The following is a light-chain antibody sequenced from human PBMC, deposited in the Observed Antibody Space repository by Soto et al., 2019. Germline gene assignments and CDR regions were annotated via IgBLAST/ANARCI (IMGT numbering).Light chain of an antibody. J-gene: IGKJ1*01. V-gene: IGKV3-20*01. Sequence: ELVLTQSPGTLSLSPGDSATLSCRDSQSLSSAYLVWYQQKPGQAPRLLMFAASSRATGTTERFSGSGSGTDFTLTISRMEPEDFAVYYCQQYGTSPRTFGQGTKV. CDR2: AAS. CDR1: QSLSSAY. CDR3: QQYGTSPRT.